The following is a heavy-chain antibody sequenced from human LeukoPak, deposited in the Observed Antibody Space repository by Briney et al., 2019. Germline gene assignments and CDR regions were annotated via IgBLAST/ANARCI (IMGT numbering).Heavy chain of an antibody. J-gene: IGHJ3*02. V-gene: IGHV4-34*01. CDR3: ARHMYTTSWFRGRDI. Sequence: SETLSLTCAVYGGSFSDYHWSWVRQPPGKGLEWIGEMNHSGTIYHNPSLKSRVTISVDTSKNQFSLKLDSVTAADTAVYYCARHMYTTSWFRGRDIWGQGTMVTVSS. D-gene: IGHD6-13*01. CDR2: MNHSGTI. CDR1: GGSFSDYH.